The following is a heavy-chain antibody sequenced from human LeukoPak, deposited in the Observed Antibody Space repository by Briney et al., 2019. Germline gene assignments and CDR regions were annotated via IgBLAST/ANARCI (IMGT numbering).Heavy chain of an antibody. D-gene: IGHD1-26*01. J-gene: IGHJ4*02. CDR2: ISAYNGNT. V-gene: IGHV1-18*01. Sequence: ASVKVSCKASGYTFTSYGISWVRQAPGQGLEWMGWISAYNGNTNYAQKLQGRVTMTTDTSTSPAYMELRSLRSDDTAVYYCARDSGSYEAYYFDYWGQGTLVTVSS. CDR1: GYTFTSYG. CDR3: ARDSGSYEAYYFDY.